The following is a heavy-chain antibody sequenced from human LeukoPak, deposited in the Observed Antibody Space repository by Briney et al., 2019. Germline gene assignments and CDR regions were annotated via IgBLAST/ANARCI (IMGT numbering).Heavy chain of an antibody. J-gene: IGHJ3*02. CDR3: ARQSGYSYGRYAFDI. D-gene: IGHD5-18*01. CDR2: IYYSGST. V-gene: IGHV4-39*01. Sequence: PSETLSLTCTVSGGSISSSSYYWGWIRQPPGKGLEWIGSIYYSGSTYYNPSLKSRVTISVDTSKNQFSLKLSSVTAADTVVYYCARQSGYSYGRYAFDIWGQGTMVTVSS. CDR1: GGSISSSSYY.